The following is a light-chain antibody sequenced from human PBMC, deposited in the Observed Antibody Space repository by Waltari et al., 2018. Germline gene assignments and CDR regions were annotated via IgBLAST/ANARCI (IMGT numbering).Light chain of an antibody. J-gene: IGLJ1*01. CDR3: SSYTTSSAPGV. CDR2: EVS. V-gene: IGLV2-14*01. Sequence: QSALTQPASVSGSPGQSITISCSGTDSDVGAYDFVSWYQQHPGKAPHLIIYEVSNRRSGIANRFSASKSGNTAPLTISGLQAEDEADYCCSSYTTSSAPGVFGTGTRVTVL. CDR1: DSDVGAYDF.